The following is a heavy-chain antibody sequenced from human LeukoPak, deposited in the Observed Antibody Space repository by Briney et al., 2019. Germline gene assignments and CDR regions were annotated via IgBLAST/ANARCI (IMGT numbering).Heavy chain of an antibody. J-gene: IGHJ5*02. CDR2: ISYDGSHK. CDR3: AKGARGDTVTSIVGLNWFDP. Sequence: PGRSLRLSCAASGSTFRSYGMHWVRQAPGKGLKWVAVISYDGSHKYYADSVKGRFSISRDNSKNTLYLQMNSLRADDTAVYYCAKGARGDTVTSIVGLNWFDPWGQGTLVTVSS. D-gene: IGHD4-17*01. CDR1: GSTFRSYG. V-gene: IGHV3-30*18.